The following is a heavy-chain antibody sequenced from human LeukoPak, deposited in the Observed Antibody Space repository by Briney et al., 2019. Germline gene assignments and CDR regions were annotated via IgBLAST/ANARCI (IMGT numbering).Heavy chain of an antibody. CDR1: GYTFTSYG. Sequence: GASVKVSCKASGYTFTSYGISWVRQAPGQGLEWMGWISAYNGNTNYARKLQGRVTMTTDTSTSTAYMELRSLRSDDTPVYYCERDYDPIVGATGYFDYWGQGTLVTVSS. CDR3: ERDYDPIVGATGYFDY. D-gene: IGHD1-26*01. V-gene: IGHV1-18*01. CDR2: ISAYNGNT. J-gene: IGHJ4*02.